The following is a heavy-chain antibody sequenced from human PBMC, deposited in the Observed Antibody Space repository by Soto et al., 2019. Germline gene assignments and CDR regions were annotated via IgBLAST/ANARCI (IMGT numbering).Heavy chain of an antibody. CDR1: GYTFTSYY. J-gene: IGHJ4*02. CDR3: ASGYYGSGSYSIPGNY. D-gene: IGHD3-10*01. Sequence: ASVKVSCKASGYTFTSYYMHWVRQAPGQGLEWMGIINPSGGSTSYAQKFQSRVTMTRDTSTSTVYMELSSLRSEDTAVYYCASGYYGSGSYSIPGNYWGQGTLVTVSS. V-gene: IGHV1-46*03. CDR2: INPSGGST.